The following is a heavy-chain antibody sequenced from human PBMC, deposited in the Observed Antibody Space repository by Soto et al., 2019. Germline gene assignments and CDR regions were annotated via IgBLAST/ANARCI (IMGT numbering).Heavy chain of an antibody. CDR3: ARAMATIREGAFDI. D-gene: IGHD5-18*01. CDR2: IIPIFGTA. CDR1: GGTFSSYA. J-gene: IGHJ3*02. V-gene: IGHV1-69*01. Sequence: QVQLVQSGAEVKKPGYSVKVSCTASGGTFSSYAISWVRQAPGKGLEWMGGIIPIFGTANYAQKVQGRVTITADESTSRGYMELSSMISEVTAVYYCARAMATIREGAFDIWGQGAMVTVSS.